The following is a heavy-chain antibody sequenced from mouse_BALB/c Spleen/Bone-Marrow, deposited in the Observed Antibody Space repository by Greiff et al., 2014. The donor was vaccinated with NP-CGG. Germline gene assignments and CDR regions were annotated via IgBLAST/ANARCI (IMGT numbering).Heavy chain of an antibody. Sequence: EVQRVESGGGLVQPGGSLRLSCATSGFTFTDYYMSWVRQPPGKALKWLGFIRNKANGYTTEYSASVKGRFTISRDNSHSILYLQMSTLRAEDSATYYCARDDYYAIDYWGQGTSVTVSS. CDR3: ARDDYYAIDY. J-gene: IGHJ4*01. V-gene: IGHV7-3*02. CDR2: IRNKANGYTT. CDR1: GFTFTDYY.